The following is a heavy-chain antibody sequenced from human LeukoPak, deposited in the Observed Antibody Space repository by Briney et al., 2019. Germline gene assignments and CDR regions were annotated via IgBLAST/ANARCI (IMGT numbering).Heavy chain of an antibody. CDR2: IYPGDSDT. CDR3: ARHPYGYSSGWSHLFDY. Sequence: GESLKISCKGSGYSFTSYWIGWVRQMPGKGLEWMGIIYPGDSDTRYSPSFQGQVTISADKSISTAYLQWSSLKASDTAMYYCARHPYGYSSGWSHLFDYWGQGTLVTVSS. D-gene: IGHD6-19*01. J-gene: IGHJ4*02. V-gene: IGHV5-51*01. CDR1: GYSFTSYW.